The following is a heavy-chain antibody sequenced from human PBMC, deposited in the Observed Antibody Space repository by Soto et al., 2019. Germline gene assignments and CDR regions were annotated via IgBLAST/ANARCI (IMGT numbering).Heavy chain of an antibody. Sequence: QVQLVESGGGVVQPGRSLRLSCAASGFTFSSYGMHWVRQAPGKGLEWVAVISYDGSNKYYADSVKGRFTISRDNSKNTLYLQMNSLRAEDTAVYYCAKEERTNHYGMDVWDQGTTVTVSS. V-gene: IGHV3-30*18. CDR3: AKEERTNHYGMDV. D-gene: IGHD1-1*01. J-gene: IGHJ6*02. CDR2: ISYDGSNK. CDR1: GFTFSSYG.